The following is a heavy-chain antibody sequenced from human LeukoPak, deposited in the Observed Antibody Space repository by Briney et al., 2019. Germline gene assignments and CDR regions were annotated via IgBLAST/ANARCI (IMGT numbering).Heavy chain of an antibody. CDR3: ARHDGPLLSAFDI. CDR1: GGSISSSSYY. CDR2: IYYSGST. J-gene: IGHJ3*02. V-gene: IGHV4-39*01. D-gene: IGHD5-24*01. Sequence: KPSETLSLTCIVSGGSISSSSYYWGWIRQPPGKGLEWIGSIYYSGSTYYNPSLKSRVTISVDTSKNQFSLKLSSVTAADTAVYYCARHDGPLLSAFDIWGQGTMVTVSS.